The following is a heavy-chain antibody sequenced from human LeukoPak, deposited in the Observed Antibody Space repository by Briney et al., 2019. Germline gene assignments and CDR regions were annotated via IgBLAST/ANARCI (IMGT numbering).Heavy chain of an antibody. V-gene: IGHV4-59*08. J-gene: IGHJ5*02. Sequence: SETLSLTCTVPGGSISSYYWSWIRQPPGKGLEGVGYIYYSGSPNYNPSLKSQVTISVDTSKNQFSLNLTSVTAADPAVYYCARVIVGATTRTRRFDPWGQGTLVTVSS. D-gene: IGHD1-26*01. CDR3: ARVIVGATTRTRRFDP. CDR2: IYYSGSP. CDR1: GGSISSYY.